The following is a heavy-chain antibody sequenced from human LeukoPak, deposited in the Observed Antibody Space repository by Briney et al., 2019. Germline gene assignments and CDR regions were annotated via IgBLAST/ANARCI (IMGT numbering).Heavy chain of an antibody. CDR3: ARVWKGAYYYDSSGYSDAFDI. CDR2: IYHSGST. D-gene: IGHD3-22*01. V-gene: IGHV4-38-2*02. CDR1: GYSISSGYY. Sequence: SETLSLTCTVSGYSISSGYYWGWIRQPPGKGLEWIGSIYHSGSTYYNPSLKSRVTISVDTSKNQFSLKLSSVTAADTAVYYCARVWKGAYYYDSSGYSDAFDIWGQGTMVTVSS. J-gene: IGHJ3*02.